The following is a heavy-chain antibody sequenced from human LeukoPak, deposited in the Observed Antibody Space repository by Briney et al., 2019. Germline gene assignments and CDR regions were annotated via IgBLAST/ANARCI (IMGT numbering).Heavy chain of an antibody. CDR1: GFTLSDYY. D-gene: IGHD6-19*01. V-gene: IGHV3-11*01. Sequence: KPGGSLRLSCAASGFTLSDYYMSWIRQAPGKGLEWISYISSSGSIIYYADSAKGRFTISRDNAENALYLQMNSLRAEDTAIYYCARAPSGWSYDYWGQGTLVTVSP. CDR3: ARAPSGWSYDY. CDR2: ISSSGSII. J-gene: IGHJ4*02.